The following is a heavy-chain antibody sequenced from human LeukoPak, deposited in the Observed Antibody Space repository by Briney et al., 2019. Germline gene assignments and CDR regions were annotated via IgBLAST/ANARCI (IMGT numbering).Heavy chain of an antibody. Sequence: PSETLSLTCAVNGGSFSGDFWSWIRQSPGKGLEWIGEINHGGSTTYNPTLKSRVTISVDRSKNQFSVRLSSVTAADTADCARAEQELDTKYYIYFYYMDVWGKGTTVTVSS. CDR1: GGSFSGDF. CDR2: INHGGST. CDR3: AEQELDTKYYIYFYYMDV. J-gene: IGHJ6*03. D-gene: IGHD1-1*01. V-gene: IGHV4-34*01.